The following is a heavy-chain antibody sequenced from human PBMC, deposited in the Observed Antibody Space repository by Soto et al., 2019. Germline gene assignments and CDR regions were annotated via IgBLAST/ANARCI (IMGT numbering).Heavy chain of an antibody. V-gene: IGHV4-4*02. CDR2: IHHSGST. CDR3: ARALGPDY. J-gene: IGHJ4*02. Sequence: PSETLSLTCAVSGASISSEQSWSWVRQPPGKGLEWIGEIHHSGSTNNNPSLKGRFTISRDNAKSSLYLQLNSLRAEDTAVYYCARALGPDYWGQGTLVTVSS. CDR1: GASISSEQS.